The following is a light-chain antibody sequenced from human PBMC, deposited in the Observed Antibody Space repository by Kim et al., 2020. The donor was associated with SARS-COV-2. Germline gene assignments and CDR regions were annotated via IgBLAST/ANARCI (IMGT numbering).Light chain of an antibody. CDR1: SSDVGGYHY. CDR2: DVT. V-gene: IGLV2-11*01. Sequence: QPALTQPRSVSGSPGQSVTISCIGSSSDVGGYHYVSWYQQYPGKAPKLMIFDVTKRPSGVPDRFSGSKSDNTASLTISGLQAEDEADYYCCSYAGSPPYVFGTGTKVTVL. J-gene: IGLJ1*01. CDR3: CSYAGSPPYV.